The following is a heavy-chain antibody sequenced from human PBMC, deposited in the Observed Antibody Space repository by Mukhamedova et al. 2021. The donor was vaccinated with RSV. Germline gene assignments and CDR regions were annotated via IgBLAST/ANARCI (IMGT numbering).Heavy chain of an antibody. J-gene: IGHJ2*01. Sequence: SGATTYYADSVKGRFTISRDNSKNILYLQMNSLRAEDTAVYFCSRTRSVTPCGNFDIWGLGTLVTFS. CDR3: SRTRSVTPCGNFDI. V-gene: IGHV3-23*01. D-gene: IGHD2-15*01. CDR2: SGATT.